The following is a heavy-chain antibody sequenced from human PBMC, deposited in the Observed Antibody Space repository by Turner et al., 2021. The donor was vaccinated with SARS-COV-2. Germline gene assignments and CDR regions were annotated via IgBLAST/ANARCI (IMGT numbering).Heavy chain of an antibody. CDR3: ARFEHGYSYTCAFDY. J-gene: IGHJ4*02. CDR2: IYDSGRT. Sequence: QLQLQESGAGLCKPSETLSLTCTVSGGSISSSSYYGGGIRQPRGKGLEWIGNIYDSGRTYYDPSLNSRVTILVDTSMNQYSLKLSSGTAADTAVYYCARFEHGYSYTCAFDYWGQGTLVTVSS. D-gene: IGHD5-18*01. CDR1: GGSISSSSYY. V-gene: IGHV4-39*01.